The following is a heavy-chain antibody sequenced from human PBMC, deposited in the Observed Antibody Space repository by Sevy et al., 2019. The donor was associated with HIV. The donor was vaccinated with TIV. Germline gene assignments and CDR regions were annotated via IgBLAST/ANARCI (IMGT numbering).Heavy chain of an antibody. J-gene: IGHJ2*01. CDR3: ARDLEYDFWSDTPAQNWYFDL. CDR1: GFTFSSYS. V-gene: IGHV3-21*01. CDR2: ISSSSSYI. Sequence: GGSLRLSCAASGFTFSSYSMNWVRQAPGKGLEWVSSISSSSSYIFYADSVKGRFTISRDNAKNSLYLQMNSLRAEDTAVYYCARDLEYDFWSDTPAQNWYFDLWGRGTLVTVSS. D-gene: IGHD3-3*01.